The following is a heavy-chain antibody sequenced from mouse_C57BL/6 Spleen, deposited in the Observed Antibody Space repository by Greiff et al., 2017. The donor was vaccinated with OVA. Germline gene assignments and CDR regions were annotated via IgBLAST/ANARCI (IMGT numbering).Heavy chain of an antibody. V-gene: IGHV14-2*01. J-gene: IGHJ2*01. CDR3: ARDYGSSYFDY. CDR2: IDPEDGET. CDR1: GFNIKDYY. D-gene: IGHD1-1*01. Sequence: EVKLVESGAELVKPGASGKLSCTASGFNIKDYYMHWVKQRTEQGLEWIGRIDPEDGETKYAPKFQGKATITADTSSNTAYLQLSSLTSEDTAVYYCARDYGSSYFDYWGQGTTLTVSS.